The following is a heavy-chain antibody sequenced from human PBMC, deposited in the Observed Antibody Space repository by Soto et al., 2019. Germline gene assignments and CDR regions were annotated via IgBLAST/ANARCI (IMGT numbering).Heavy chain of an antibody. Sequence: QLQLVQSGAEVERPGASVRVSCKAYGYAFSKYGISWIRQAPGQGLEWMGWIRPDTGDTNYAQKFQGRVTMTTDTSSNTAYMELMSLRSDDTAMYYCATSYDSGFDPWGQGTLVSVSS. CDR3: ATSYDSGFDP. CDR1: GYAFSKYG. V-gene: IGHV1-18*04. J-gene: IGHJ5*02. CDR2: IRPDTGDT. D-gene: IGHD5-12*01.